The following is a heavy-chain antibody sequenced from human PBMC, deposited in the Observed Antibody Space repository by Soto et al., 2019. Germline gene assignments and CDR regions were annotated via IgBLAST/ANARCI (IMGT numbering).Heavy chain of an antibody. CDR3: ARQLAYCAGDCYTEPIDY. J-gene: IGHJ4*02. CDR2: INPNTGGT. V-gene: IGHV1-2*02. CDR1: GYTFTGYY. D-gene: IGHD2-21*02. Sequence: ASVKVSCKASGYTFTGYYIHWVRQAPGQGLEWMGWINPNTGGTNYAQKFQGRITMARDTSISTAYMELSSLRSGDTSLYYCARQLAYCAGDCYTEPIDYWGQGTLVTVSS.